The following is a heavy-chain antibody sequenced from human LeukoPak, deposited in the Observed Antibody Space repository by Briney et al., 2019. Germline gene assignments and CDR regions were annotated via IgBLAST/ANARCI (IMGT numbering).Heavy chain of an antibody. CDR1: GFTFSSYA. CDR2: ISGSGGTT. V-gene: IGHV3-23*01. D-gene: IGHD4-17*01. J-gene: IGHJ3*02. Sequence: PGGSLRLSCAASGFTFSSYAMSWVRQAPGKGLECVSGISGSGGTTYYPDSVEGRFTISRDNSKNTLYLQMNSLRAEDTAVYYCATATTVTNAFDIWGQGTMVTVSS. CDR3: ATATTVTNAFDI.